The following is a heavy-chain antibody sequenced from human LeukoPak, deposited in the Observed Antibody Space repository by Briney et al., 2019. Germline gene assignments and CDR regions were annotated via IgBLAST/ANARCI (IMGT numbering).Heavy chain of an antibody. Sequence: YYADSVKGRFTISRDNSKNTLYLQMNSLRAEDTAVYYCARKVHCSGGGCDQAWGLGTLVTVSS. V-gene: IGHV3-30*03. CDR3: ARKVHCSGGGCDQA. J-gene: IGHJ5*02. D-gene: IGHD2-15*01.